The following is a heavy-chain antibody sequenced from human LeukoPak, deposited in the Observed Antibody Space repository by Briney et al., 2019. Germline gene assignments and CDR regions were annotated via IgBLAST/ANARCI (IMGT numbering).Heavy chain of an antibody. CDR1: GYTFTSYD. V-gene: IGHV1-8*03. CDR3: ARGASSRKTYNWLDP. CDR2: MNPNSGNT. Sequence: ASVKVSCKASGYTFTSYDINWVRQATGQGLEWMGWMNPNSGNTGYAQKFQGRVTITRNTSISTAYMELSSLRSEDTAVYYCARGASSRKTYNWLDPWGQGTLVTVSS. J-gene: IGHJ5*02. D-gene: IGHD6-13*01.